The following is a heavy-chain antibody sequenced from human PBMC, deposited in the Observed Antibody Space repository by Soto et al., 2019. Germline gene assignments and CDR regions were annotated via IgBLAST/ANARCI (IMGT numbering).Heavy chain of an antibody. D-gene: IGHD2-8*01. Sequence: ESPKTPRQGFDYTFDSSWIGWVRQTPGKGLGWMGIINHRDSGGKYCPPFVGQVTILAVKSINTAFLLWRSLKASDTAVYYCGRRDCTQDVCYHTYDIWGQGTMVTVSS. CDR3: GRRDCTQDVCYHTYDI. CDR1: DYTFDSSW. J-gene: IGHJ3*02. CDR2: INHRDSGG. V-gene: IGHV5-51*01.